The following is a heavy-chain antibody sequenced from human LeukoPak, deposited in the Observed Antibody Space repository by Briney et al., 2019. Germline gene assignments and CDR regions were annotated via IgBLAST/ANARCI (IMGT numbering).Heavy chain of an antibody. CDR3: ASSCDYETSGYHRPPAY. D-gene: IGHD3-22*01. CDR2: IYSSGNTQYGGP. J-gene: IGHJ4*02. CDR1: GFTFSSYA. V-gene: IGHV3-23*05. Sequence: QSGGSLRLSCAASGFTFSSYAMSWVRQAPGKGLEWVSVIYSSGNTQYGGPYYADSVKGRFTISRHNSDNTLYLDMNSLTAEDTAVYYCASSCDYETSGYHRPPAYSGQGTLVTVCS.